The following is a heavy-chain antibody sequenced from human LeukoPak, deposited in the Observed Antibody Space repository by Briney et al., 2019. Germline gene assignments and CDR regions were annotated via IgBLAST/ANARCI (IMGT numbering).Heavy chain of an antibody. D-gene: IGHD3-16*02. J-gene: IGHJ4*02. Sequence: PSETLSLTCAVSGGSISSGGYSWSWIRQPPGKGLEWIGYIYYSGSTYYNPSLKSRVTISVDTSKNQFSLKLSSVTAADAAVYYCAREAYYVWGSYRYTELDYWGQGTLVTVSS. V-gene: IGHV4-30-4*07. CDR2: IYYSGST. CDR3: AREAYYVWGSYRYTELDY. CDR1: GGSISSGGYS.